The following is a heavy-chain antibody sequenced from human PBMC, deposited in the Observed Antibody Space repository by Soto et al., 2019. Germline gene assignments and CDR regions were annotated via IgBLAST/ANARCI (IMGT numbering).Heavy chain of an antibody. Sequence: SGPTLVNPTQTLTLTCTFSGFSLSTSGMCVSWIRQPPGKALEWLARIDWDDDKYYSTSLKTRLTISKDTSKNQVVLTMTNMDPVDTATYYCARMRVIPTMYYYYGMDVWGQGTTVTVSS. V-gene: IGHV2-70*11. J-gene: IGHJ6*02. CDR2: IDWDDDK. CDR1: GFSLSTSGMC. D-gene: IGHD1-1*01. CDR3: ARMRVIPTMYYYYGMDV.